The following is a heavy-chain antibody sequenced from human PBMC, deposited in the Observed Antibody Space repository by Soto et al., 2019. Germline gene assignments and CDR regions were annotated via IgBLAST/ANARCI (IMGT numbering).Heavy chain of an antibody. D-gene: IGHD4-17*01. J-gene: IGHJ6*02. CDR3: ARMESSGDYGDYLYYYYYGMDV. Sequence: GGSLRLSCAASGFTFSSYWMHWVRQAPGKGLVWVSRINSDGSSTSYEDSVKGRFTISRDNAKNTLYLQMNSLRAEDTAVYYCARMESSGDYGDYLYYYYYGMDVWGQGTTVTVSS. CDR2: INSDGSST. CDR1: GFTFSSYW. V-gene: IGHV3-74*01.